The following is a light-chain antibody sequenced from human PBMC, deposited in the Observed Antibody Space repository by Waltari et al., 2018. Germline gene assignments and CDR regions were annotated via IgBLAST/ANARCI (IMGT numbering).Light chain of an antibody. V-gene: IGLV2-14*03. Sequence: QSALTQPASVSGSPGQSITISCTGTSSDVGGYNYVSWYQQHPGKAPKLMIFYVRKRPSGVSNRFCGSRSCNTASLTISGLQAEDEADYYCSSYTSSSTFPYVFGTGTKVTVL. CDR2: YVR. CDR3: SSYTSSSTFPYV. J-gene: IGLJ1*01. CDR1: SSDVGGYNY.